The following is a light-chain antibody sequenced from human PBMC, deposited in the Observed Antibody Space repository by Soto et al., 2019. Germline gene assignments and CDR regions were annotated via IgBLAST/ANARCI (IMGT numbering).Light chain of an antibody. CDR3: GSFTTSRIWV. V-gene: IGLV2-14*01. Sequence: QSALTQPASVSGSPGQSITVSCTGSSSDFGDDKYVSWYQQQPGKGPNLLIYGVNSRPSGICNRFSGSKAGNTASLTISGLQVEDEAEYFCGSFTTSRIWVFGGGTKLTVL. CDR2: GVN. J-gene: IGLJ3*02. CDR1: SSDFGDDKY.